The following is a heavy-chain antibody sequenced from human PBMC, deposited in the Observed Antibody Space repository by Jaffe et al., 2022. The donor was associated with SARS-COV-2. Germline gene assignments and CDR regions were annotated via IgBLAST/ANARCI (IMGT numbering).Heavy chain of an antibody. J-gene: IGHJ3*01. Sequence: EVQLVESGGGLVKPGGSLRLSCAASGFTFSNAWMTWVRQAPGKGLEWVGRIKSKTDGGTTDYAAPVKGRFTISRDDSKNTLYLQMNTLKTEDTAVYYCTTRRVRELLVSGAFDFWGQGTMVTVSS. CDR3: TTRRVRELLVSGAFDF. D-gene: IGHD1-26*01. CDR2: IKSKTDGGTT. V-gene: IGHV3-15*01. CDR1: GFTFSNAW.